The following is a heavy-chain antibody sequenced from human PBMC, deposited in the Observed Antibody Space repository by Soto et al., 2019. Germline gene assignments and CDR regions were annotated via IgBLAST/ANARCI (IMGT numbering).Heavy chain of an antibody. CDR2: LSDNGRTT. CDR3: LPRMGNPFR. D-gene: IGHD7-27*01. CDR1: GFTFSNYG. V-gene: IGHV3-23*01. Sequence: EVQLLESGGGWVQPGGSLRLSCVASGFTFSNYGMTWVRQAPGKGLEWVSGLSDNGRTTSYADSVKGRFTISRDNSKNTLSVQMNSLRVDDTAVYYCLPRMGNPFRWGQGTLVTVSS. J-gene: IGHJ4*02.